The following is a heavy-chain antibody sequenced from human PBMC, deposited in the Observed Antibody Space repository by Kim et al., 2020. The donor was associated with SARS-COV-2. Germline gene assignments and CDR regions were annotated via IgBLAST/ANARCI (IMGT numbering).Heavy chain of an antibody. CDR2: INTYKGNT. CDR1: GYTFTDYG. V-gene: IGHV1-18*04. D-gene: IGHD3-22*01. Sequence: ASVKVSCKASGYTFTDYGFSWVRRAPGQGLEWVGWINTYKGNTHYAQNFQGRVTMTTDTSTRTAYMELRSLRSDDTAMYFCARLPYYYDSSGYGREVAFDIWGQGTMVTVSS. J-gene: IGHJ3*02. CDR3: ARLPYYYDSSGYGREVAFDI.